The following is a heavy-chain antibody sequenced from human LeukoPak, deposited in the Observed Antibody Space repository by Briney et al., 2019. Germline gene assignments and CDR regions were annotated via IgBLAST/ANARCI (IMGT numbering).Heavy chain of an antibody. D-gene: IGHD3-10*01. J-gene: IGHJ6*02. CDR3: ARDRELPLGGMDV. CDR1: GFTFRRYV. Sequence: PGGSLRLSCAASGFTFRRYVMSWVRQAPGKGLEWVAYISGSGSTIYYADSVKGRFTISRDNARNSLYLQMNSLRAEDTAVYYCARDRELPLGGMDVWGQGTTVTVSS. CDR2: ISGSGSTI. V-gene: IGHV3-48*03.